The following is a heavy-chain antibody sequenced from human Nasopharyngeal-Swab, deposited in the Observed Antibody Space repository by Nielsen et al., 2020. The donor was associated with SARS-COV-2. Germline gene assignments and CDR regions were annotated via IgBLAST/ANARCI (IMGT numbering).Heavy chain of an antibody. CDR1: GFSFAAYW. CDR2: IYPGDSET. V-gene: IGHV5-51*01. CDR3: VRDSSSLYSYFYGRDV. D-gene: IGHD6-13*01. Sequence: GGSLRLSCKASGFSFAAYWIGWVRQKPGKGLEWRGVIYPGDSETRYSPSFQGHVTISADMSTSTAYLQWSSLQASDTGIYYCVRDSSSLYSYFYGRDVWGQGTTVTVSS. J-gene: IGHJ6*02.